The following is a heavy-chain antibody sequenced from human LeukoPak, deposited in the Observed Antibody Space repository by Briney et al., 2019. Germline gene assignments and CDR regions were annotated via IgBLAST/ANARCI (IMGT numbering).Heavy chain of an antibody. J-gene: IGHJ2*01. CDR2: INAGNGNT. CDR1: GYTFTSYA. CDR3: ARGYYDSSAVDYWYFDL. Sequence: ASVKVSCKASGYTFTSYAMHWVRQAPGQRLEWMGWINAGNGNTKYSQEFQGRVTITRDTSASTAYMELSSLRSEDMAVYYCARGYYDSSAVDYWYFDLWGRGTLVTVSS. D-gene: IGHD3-22*01. V-gene: IGHV1-3*03.